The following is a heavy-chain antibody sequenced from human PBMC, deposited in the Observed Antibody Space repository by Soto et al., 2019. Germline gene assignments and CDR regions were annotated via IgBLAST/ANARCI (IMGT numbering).Heavy chain of an antibody. Sequence: PSETLSLTCTVSGGSISSYYWSWIRQPPGKGLEWIGYIYYSGSTNYNPSLKSRVTISVDTSKNQFSLELSSVTAADTAVYYCAREKYCSGGSCYANDAFDIWGQGTMVTVSS. CDR2: IYYSGST. D-gene: IGHD2-15*01. CDR1: GGSISSYY. V-gene: IGHV4-59*12. J-gene: IGHJ3*02. CDR3: AREKYCSGGSCYANDAFDI.